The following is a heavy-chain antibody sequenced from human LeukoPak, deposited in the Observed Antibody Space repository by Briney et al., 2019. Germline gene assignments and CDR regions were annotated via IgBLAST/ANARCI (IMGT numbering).Heavy chain of an antibody. J-gene: IGHJ4*02. D-gene: IGHD2-15*01. V-gene: IGHV4-39*07. CDR2: IYHSGST. CDR1: GVSISSRPYC. CDR3: ARGEVAAYSHYFDY. Sequence: NPSETLSLTCTVSGVSISSRPYCWGWVRQPPGKGMEWIGEIYHSGSTNYNPSLKSRVTISVDKSKNQFSLKLSSVTAADTAVYYCARGEVAAYSHYFDYWGQGTLVTVSS.